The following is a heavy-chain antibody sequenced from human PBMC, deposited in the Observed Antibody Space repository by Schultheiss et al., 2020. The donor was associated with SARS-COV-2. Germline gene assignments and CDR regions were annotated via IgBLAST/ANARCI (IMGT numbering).Heavy chain of an antibody. CDR3: AKTQRGDRLRYFDWLLYVFDY. V-gene: IGHV3-23*01. CDR2: ISGSGGST. D-gene: IGHD3-9*01. CDR1: GFTFSSYA. J-gene: IGHJ4*02. Sequence: GGSLRLSCAASGFTFSSYAMSWVRQAPGKGLEWVSAISGSGGSTYYADSVKGRFTISRDNSKNTLYLQMNSLRAEDTAVYYCAKTQRGDRLRYFDWLLYVFDYWGQGTLVTVSS.